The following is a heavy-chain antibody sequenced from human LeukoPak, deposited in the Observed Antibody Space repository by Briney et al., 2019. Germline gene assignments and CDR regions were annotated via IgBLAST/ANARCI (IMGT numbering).Heavy chain of an antibody. CDR1: GGSFSGYY. CDR2: INHSGST. D-gene: IGHD1-26*01. V-gene: IGHV4-34*01. J-gene: IGHJ6*03. Sequence: SETLSLTCAVYGGSFSGYYWSWIRQPPGKGLEWIGEINHSGSTNYNPSLKSRVTISVDTSKNQFSLKLSSVTAADTAVYYCATLVGATTSYYYYMDVWGKGTTVTVSS. CDR3: ATLVGATTSYYYYMDV.